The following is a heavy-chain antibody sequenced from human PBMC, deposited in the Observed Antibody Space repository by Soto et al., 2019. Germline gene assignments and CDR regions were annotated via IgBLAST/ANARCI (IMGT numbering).Heavy chain of an antibody. J-gene: IGHJ3*02. V-gene: IGHV3-30*18. CDR1: GFTLSSYG. D-gene: IGHD1-1*01. CDR3: ANIPYSWNRADAFDI. CDR2: ISYDGSNK. Sequence: QVQLVESGGGVVQPGRSLRLSCAASGFTLSSYGMHWVRQAPGKGLEWVAVISYDGSNKYYADSVKGRFTISRDNSKNTLYLQMISLRAEDTAVYYCANIPYSWNRADAFDIWGQGTLVTVSS.